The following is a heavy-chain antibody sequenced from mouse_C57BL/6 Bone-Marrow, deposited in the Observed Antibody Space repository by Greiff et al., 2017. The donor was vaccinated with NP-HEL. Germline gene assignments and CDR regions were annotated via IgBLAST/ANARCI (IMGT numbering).Heavy chain of an antibody. CDR2: ISDGGSYT. V-gene: IGHV5-4*03. CDR3: ARSNQGYYFDY. CDR1: GFTFSSYA. J-gene: IGHJ2*01. D-gene: IGHD6-1*01. Sequence: EVKLMESGGGLVKPGGSLKLSCAASGFTFSSYAMSWVRQTPEKRLEWVATISDGGSYTYYPDNVKGRFTISRDNAKNNLYLQMSHLKSEDTAMYYCARSNQGYYFDYWGQGTTLTVSS.